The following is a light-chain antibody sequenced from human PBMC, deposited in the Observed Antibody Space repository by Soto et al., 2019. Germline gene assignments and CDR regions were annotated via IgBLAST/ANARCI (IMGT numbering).Light chain of an antibody. J-gene: IGKJ2*01. Sequence: DIQISQSPSSLSASVGDRVTITCRASQDLSNFLAWYQQKPGRAPDLLVYEASTLQSGVPPRFIGGGSGTHFTLTISSLQPEDVATYYCQKYKSAPYTFGQGTKLEIK. CDR2: EAS. V-gene: IGKV1-27*01. CDR3: QKYKSAPYT. CDR1: QDLSNF.